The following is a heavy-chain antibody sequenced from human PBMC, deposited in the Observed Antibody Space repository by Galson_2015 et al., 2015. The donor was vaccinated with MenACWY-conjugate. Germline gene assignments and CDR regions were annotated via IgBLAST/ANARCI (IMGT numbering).Heavy chain of an antibody. J-gene: IGHJ4*02. V-gene: IGHV6-1*01. CDR1: GDSVSSNSAA. CDR2: TYYRSKWYS. Sequence: CAISGDSVSSNSAAWNWIRQSPSRGLEWLGRTYYRSKWYSDYAVSVKSRIAINVDTSKSQFSLHLNSVTPEDTAVYYCARESGRVFQYWGQGTLVAVSS. CDR3: ARESGRVFQY.